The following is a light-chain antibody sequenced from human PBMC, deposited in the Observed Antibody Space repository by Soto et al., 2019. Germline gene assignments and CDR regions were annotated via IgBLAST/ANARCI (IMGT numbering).Light chain of an antibody. V-gene: IGKV2-30*01. J-gene: IGKJ2*01. CDR2: KVS. CDR1: QSLVYSDGNTY. CDR3: MQGTHWPRT. Sequence: DVVMTQSPLSLPVTLGQPASISCRSSQSLVYSDGNTYLIWLHQRPGQSPRRLIYKVSNRDSGVQDRFSGIGSGTDFTLKISRVEAEDVGVYYCMQGTHWPRTFGQGTKREIK.